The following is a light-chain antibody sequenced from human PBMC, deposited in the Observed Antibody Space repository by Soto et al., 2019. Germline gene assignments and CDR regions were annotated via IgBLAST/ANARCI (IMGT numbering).Light chain of an antibody. CDR2: EVN. Sequence: QSALTQAASVSGSPGQSITISCVGTSSDIGGYNFVSWYQQHPGKAPKLMIFEVNKRPSGVSNRFSGSKSGNTASLTISGLQAEDAADYFCFSYTTSTTNVFGTGTKVTVL. CDR1: SSDIGGYNF. V-gene: IGLV2-14*01. CDR3: FSYTTSTTNV. J-gene: IGLJ1*01.